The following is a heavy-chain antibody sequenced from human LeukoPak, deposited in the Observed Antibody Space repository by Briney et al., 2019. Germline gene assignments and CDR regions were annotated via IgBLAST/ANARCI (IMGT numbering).Heavy chain of an antibody. CDR1: GYTFPSYG. V-gene: IGHV1-18*01. D-gene: IGHD5-18*01. Sequence: ASVKVSCKASGYTFPSYGISWVRQAPGQGLEWMGWISAYNGNTNYAQRLQGRVTMSTDTSTSTAFMELRSLRSDDTAVYYCAREANYGYDYWGQGTLVTVSS. CDR2: ISAYNGNT. J-gene: IGHJ4*02. CDR3: AREANYGYDY.